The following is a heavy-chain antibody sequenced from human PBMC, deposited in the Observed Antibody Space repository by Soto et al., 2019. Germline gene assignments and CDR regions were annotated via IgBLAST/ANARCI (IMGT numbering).Heavy chain of an antibody. CDR3: ARVLAEFGGVIVSGELDFDS. J-gene: IGHJ4*02. Sequence: SQTLSLTCAISGDSVSSNSAAWNWIRQSPSRGLEWLGRTYYRSKWYNDYAVSVKSRITINPDTSKNQFSLQLNSVTPEDTAVYYCARVLAEFGGVIVSGELDFDSWGQGTLVTVS. D-gene: IGHD3-16*02. V-gene: IGHV6-1*01. CDR1: GDSVSSNSAA. CDR2: TYYRSKWYN.